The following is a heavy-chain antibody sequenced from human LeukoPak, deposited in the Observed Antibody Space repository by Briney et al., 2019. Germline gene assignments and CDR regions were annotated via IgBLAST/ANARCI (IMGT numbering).Heavy chain of an antibody. CDR2: IKQDGSEK. J-gene: IGHJ4*02. CDR3: ARFRGAFDY. V-gene: IGHV3-7*01. D-gene: IGHD3-10*01. Sequence: GGSLRLSCAASGITLSVYWMSWVRQAPGKGLEWVANIKQDGSEKYYRDSVQGRFTISRDNAKNSLYLQMNSLRAEDTAVYYCARFRGAFDYWGQGTLVTVSS. CDR1: GITLSVYW.